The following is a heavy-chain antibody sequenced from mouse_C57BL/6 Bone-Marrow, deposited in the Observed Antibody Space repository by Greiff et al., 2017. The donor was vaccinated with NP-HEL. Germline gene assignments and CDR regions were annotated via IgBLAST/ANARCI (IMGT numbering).Heavy chain of an antibody. D-gene: IGHD1-1*01. CDR3: ARRRLLRGFDY. J-gene: IGHJ2*01. CDR1: GYSITSGYY. CDR2: ISYDGSN. Sequence: EVQLVESGPGLVKPSQSLSLTCSVTGYSITSGYYWNWIRQFPGNKLEWMGYISYDGSNNYNPSLKNRISITRDTSKNQFFLKLNSVTTEDTATYYCARRRLLRGFDYWGQGTTLTVSS. V-gene: IGHV3-6*01.